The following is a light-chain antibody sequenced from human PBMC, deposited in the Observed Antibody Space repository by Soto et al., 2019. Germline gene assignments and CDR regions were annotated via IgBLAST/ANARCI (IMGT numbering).Light chain of an antibody. CDR1: QSVAGS. CDR2: DIS. CDR3: QQRSNRNT. V-gene: IGKV3-11*01. Sequence: EFVLTQSPATLSLSPGERAILSCRASQSVAGSLAWYQQKPGQAPRLLIYDISTRAAAIPARFSGSGSGTDFTLTVSSLEPEDFALYYCQQRSNRNTFGQGTRLEIK. J-gene: IGKJ5*01.